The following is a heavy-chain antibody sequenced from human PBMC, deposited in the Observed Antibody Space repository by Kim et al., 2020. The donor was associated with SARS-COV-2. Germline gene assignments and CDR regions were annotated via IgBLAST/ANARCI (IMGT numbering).Heavy chain of an antibody. CDR3: ARDGPMVRGGLNDAFDI. J-gene: IGHJ3*02. CDR2: IIPIFGTA. V-gene: IGHV1-69*13. D-gene: IGHD3-10*01. Sequence: SVKVSCKASGGTFSSYAISWVRQAPGQGLEWMGGIIPIFGTANYAQKFQGRVTITADESTSTAYMELSSLRSEDTAVYYCARDGPMVRGGLNDAFDIWGQGTMVTVSS. CDR1: GGTFSSYA.